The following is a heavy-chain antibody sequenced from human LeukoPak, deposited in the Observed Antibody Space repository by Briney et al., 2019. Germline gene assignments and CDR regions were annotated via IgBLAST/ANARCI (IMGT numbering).Heavy chain of an antibody. CDR1: GFTFSSYA. CDR3: ARDRQYCSGGSCPTGGYFDY. CDR2: ISYDGSNK. D-gene: IGHD2-15*01. Sequence: PGGSLRLSCAASGFTFSSYAMHWVRQAPGKGLEWVAVISYDGSNKYYADSVKGRFTISRDNSKNTLYLQMNSLRAEDTAVYYCARDRQYCSGGSCPTGGYFDYWGQGTLVTVSS. J-gene: IGHJ4*02. V-gene: IGHV3-30*04.